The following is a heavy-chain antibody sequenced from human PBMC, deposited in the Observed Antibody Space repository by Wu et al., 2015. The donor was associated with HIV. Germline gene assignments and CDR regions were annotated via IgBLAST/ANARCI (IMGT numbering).Heavy chain of an antibody. CDR3: ARVFVVVPAGFSGEITAFDI. Sequence: QVQLVQSGAEVKKPGASVKVSCKASGYTFTGYYMNWVRQAPGQGLEWMGWINPASGGTRYAEKFQGRVTMTSDTSINTAYMELSSLRSDDTAIYYCARVFVVVPAGFSGEITAFDIWGQGTMVAVSS. CDR1: GYTFTGYY. CDR2: INPASGGT. D-gene: IGHD2-2*01. V-gene: IGHV1-2*02. J-gene: IGHJ3*02.